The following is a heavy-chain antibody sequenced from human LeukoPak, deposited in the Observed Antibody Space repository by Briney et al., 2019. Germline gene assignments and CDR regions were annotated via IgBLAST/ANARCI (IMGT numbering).Heavy chain of an antibody. J-gene: IGHJ3*02. D-gene: IGHD3-10*01. Sequence: SETLSLTCTVSGGSISSGGYYWSWIRQHPGKGLEWIGYIYYSGSTYYNPSLKSRVTISVDTSKNQFSLKLSSVTAADTAVYYCAHGRFGELYHAFDIWGQGTMVTVSS. V-gene: IGHV4-31*03. CDR1: GGSISSGGYY. CDR3: AHGRFGELYHAFDI. CDR2: IYYSGST.